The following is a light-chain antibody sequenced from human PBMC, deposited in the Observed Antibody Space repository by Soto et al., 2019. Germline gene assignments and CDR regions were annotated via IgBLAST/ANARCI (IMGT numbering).Light chain of an antibody. CDR3: SSDTSTSTVV. Sequence: QSVLTQPASVSGSPGQSITISCTGTSNDVGGYSYVSWYQQHPGTAPKLIIYDVSHRPSGVSNRFSASKSGNTASLTISGLRGEDEADYYCSSDTSTSTVVFGGGTKVTVL. J-gene: IGLJ2*01. CDR1: SNDVGGYSY. V-gene: IGLV2-14*03. CDR2: DVS.